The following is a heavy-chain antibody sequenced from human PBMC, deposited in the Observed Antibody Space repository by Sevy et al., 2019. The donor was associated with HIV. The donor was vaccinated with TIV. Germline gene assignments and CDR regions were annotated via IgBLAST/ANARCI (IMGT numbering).Heavy chain of an antibody. CDR1: GYTFTSYY. Sequence: ASVKVSCKASGYTFTSYYLHWVRQAPRQGLEWMGIINPSGGSTNYAQKFQGRVTMTWDTSTTTVYMELSSLRSEDTAVYYCGRTSPKGGFDYWGQGTLVTVSS. CDR3: GRTSPKGGFDY. CDR2: INPSGGST. J-gene: IGHJ4*02. D-gene: IGHD3-16*01. V-gene: IGHV1-46*03.